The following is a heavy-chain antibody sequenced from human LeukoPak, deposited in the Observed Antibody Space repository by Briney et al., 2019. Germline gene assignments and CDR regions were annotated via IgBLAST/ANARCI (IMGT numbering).Heavy chain of an antibody. CDR2: IYYSGST. V-gene: IGHV4-59*01. CDR3: ARGHYDSSGYYPFDY. CDR1: GGSISSYY. J-gene: IGHJ4*02. D-gene: IGHD3-22*01. Sequence: SETLSLTCTVSGGSISSYYWSWIRQPPGKGLEWIGYIYYSGSTNYNPSLKSRVTISVDTSKNQFSLKLSSVTAADTAVYYCARGHYDSSGYYPFDYWGQGTLVTVSS.